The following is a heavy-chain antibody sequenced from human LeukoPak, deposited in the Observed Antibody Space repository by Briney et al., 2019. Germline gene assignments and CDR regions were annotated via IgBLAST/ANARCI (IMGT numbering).Heavy chain of an antibody. J-gene: IGHJ4*02. D-gene: IGHD4/OR15-4a*01. V-gene: IGHV3-23*01. CDR3: ARRAGAYSHPYDY. CDR1: DFSFITYA. CDR2: ISGRGDAT. Sequence: PGGSLRLSCAGSDFSFITYAMSWVRQAPGKGLQWVSTISGRGDATYYADSVKGRFTISRDNSKNTLYLQMNSLRAEDTAVYYCARRAGAYSHPYDYWGQGTLVTVSS.